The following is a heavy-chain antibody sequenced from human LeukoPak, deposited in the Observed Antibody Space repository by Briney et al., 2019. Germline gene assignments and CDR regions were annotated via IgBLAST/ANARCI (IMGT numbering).Heavy chain of an antibody. Sequence: PGGSLRLSCAASGFTFSDYYMSWIRQAPGEGLEWVSYISSSGSTIYYADSVKGRFTISRDNAKNSLYLQMNSLRAEDTAVYYCARVVFIRMATINWFDPWGQGTLVTVSS. CDR2: ISSSGSTI. D-gene: IGHD5-24*01. CDR1: GFTFSDYY. CDR3: ARVVFIRMATINWFDP. V-gene: IGHV3-11*01. J-gene: IGHJ5*02.